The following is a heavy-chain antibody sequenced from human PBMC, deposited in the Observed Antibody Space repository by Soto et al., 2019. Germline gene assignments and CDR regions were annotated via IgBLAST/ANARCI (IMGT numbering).Heavy chain of an antibody. CDR2: IDKTGTT. Sequence: SETLSLTCTVSGGSISSGGYYWGWIRQPPGKGLEWIGSIDKTGTTNDNPSLKSRLTIALDTSKNQFSLKLTSVTAADTAFYYRARLAVVLADSWGQGILVTVSS. D-gene: IGHD2-15*01. V-gene: IGHV4-39*01. CDR3: ARLAVVLADS. J-gene: IGHJ4*02. CDR1: GGSISSGGYY.